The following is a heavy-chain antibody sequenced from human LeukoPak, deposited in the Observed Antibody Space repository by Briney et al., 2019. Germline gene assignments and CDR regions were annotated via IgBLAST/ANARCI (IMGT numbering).Heavy chain of an antibody. Sequence: GGSLRLSCAASGFTFSSYAMHWVRQAPGKGLEWVAVISYDGSNKYYADSVKGRFTISRDNSKNTLYLQMNSLRAEDTAVYYCARESSFGIVGASFDYWGQGTLVTVSS. CDR2: ISYDGSNK. V-gene: IGHV3-30-3*01. CDR1: GFTFSSYA. D-gene: IGHD1-26*01. J-gene: IGHJ4*02. CDR3: ARESSFGIVGASFDY.